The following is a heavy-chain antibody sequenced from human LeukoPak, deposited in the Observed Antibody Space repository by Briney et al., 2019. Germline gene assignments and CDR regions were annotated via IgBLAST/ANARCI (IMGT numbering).Heavy chain of an antibody. J-gene: IGHJ1*01. Sequence: SETLSLTCAVYGGSFSGYYWGWIRQPPGKGLEWIGEINHSGSTNYNPSLKSRVTISVDTSKNQFSLKLSSVTAADTAVYYCARGLPMVRGVTTEYFQHWGQGTLVTVSS. V-gene: IGHV4-34*01. D-gene: IGHD3-10*01. CDR3: ARGLPMVRGVTTEYFQH. CDR2: INHSGST. CDR1: GGSFSGYY.